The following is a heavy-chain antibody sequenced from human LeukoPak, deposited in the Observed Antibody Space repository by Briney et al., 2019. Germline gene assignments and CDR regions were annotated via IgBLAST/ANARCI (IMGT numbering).Heavy chain of an antibody. CDR2: INSDGSST. V-gene: IGHV3-74*01. D-gene: IGHD1-7*01. CDR3: ARDQDWNYAERMDY. CDR1: GFTFSSYW. J-gene: IGHJ4*02. Sequence: PGGSLRLSCAASGFTFSSYWMHWVRHAPGKGLVWVSRINSDGSSTSYADSVKGRFTIPRDNAKNTLYLQMNSLRAEDTAVYYCARDQDWNYAERMDYWGQGTLVTVSS.